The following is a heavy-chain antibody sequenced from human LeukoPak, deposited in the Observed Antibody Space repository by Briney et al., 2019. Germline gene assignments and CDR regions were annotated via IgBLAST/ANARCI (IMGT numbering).Heavy chain of an antibody. J-gene: IGHJ6*02. CDR1: GFTFSSYS. CDR2: ISSGSSYI. D-gene: IGHD3-16*01. V-gene: IGHV3-21*01. CDR3: ARGGGDYYYGMDV. Sequence: GGSLRLSCAASGFTFSSYSMNWVRQAPGKGLEWVSSISSGSSYIYYADSVKGRFTISRDNAKNSLYLQMNSLRAEDTAVYYCARGGGDYYYGMDVWGQGTTVTVSS.